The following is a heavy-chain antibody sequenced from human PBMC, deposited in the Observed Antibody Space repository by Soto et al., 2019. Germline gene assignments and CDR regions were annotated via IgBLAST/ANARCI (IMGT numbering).Heavy chain of an antibody. V-gene: IGHV3-30*18. CDR3: AKELITTTIIVTNYYYYGMDV. D-gene: IGHD3-22*01. CDR2: ISYDGSNK. Sequence: GGSLRLSCAASGFTFSSYGMHWVRQAPGKGLEWVAVISYDGSNKYYADSVKGRFTISRDNSKNTLYLQMNSLRAEDTAVYYCAKELITTTIIVTNYYYYGMDVWGQGTTVTVSS. J-gene: IGHJ6*02. CDR1: GFTFSSYG.